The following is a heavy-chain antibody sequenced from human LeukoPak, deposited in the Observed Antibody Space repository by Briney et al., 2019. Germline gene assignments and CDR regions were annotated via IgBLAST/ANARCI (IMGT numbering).Heavy chain of an antibody. V-gene: IGHV4-4*07. J-gene: IGHJ3*02. Sequence: SETLSLTCTVSGGSISSYYWSWIRQPAGKGLEWIGRIHTSGSTNYNPSLKSRVTMSVDTSKNQFSLKLSSVTAADTAVYYCARVPMYGSGSYEGDDAFDIWGQGTMVTVSS. CDR3: ARVPMYGSGSYEGDDAFDI. CDR2: IHTSGST. CDR1: GGSISSYY. D-gene: IGHD3-10*01.